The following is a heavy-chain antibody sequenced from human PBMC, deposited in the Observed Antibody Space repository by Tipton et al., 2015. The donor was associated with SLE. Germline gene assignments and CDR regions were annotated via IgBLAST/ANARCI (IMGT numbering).Heavy chain of an antibody. Sequence: TLSLTCTVSGGSISSHYWSWIRQPPGKGLEWIGYIYHSGSTNYNPSLKSRVTISVDTSKNQFTLKLSSVTAADTAVYYCARPVLGYCSGGSCYFDAFDIWGQERKVTVSS. J-gene: IGHJ3*02. CDR2: IYHSGST. V-gene: IGHV4-59*11. CDR3: ARPVLGYCSGGSCYFDAFDI. CDR1: GGSISSHY. D-gene: IGHD2-15*01.